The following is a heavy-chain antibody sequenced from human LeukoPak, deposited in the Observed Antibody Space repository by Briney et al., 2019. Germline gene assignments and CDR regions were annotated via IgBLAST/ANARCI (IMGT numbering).Heavy chain of an antibody. Sequence: PGGSLRLSCAASGFTFSSYAMSWVRQAPGKGLEWVSLISGSGGSTYYADSVKGRFTISRDNSKNTLYLQMNSLRAEDTAVYYCAKDPKYCSGGSCYSYYYYYMDVWGKGTTVTVSS. V-gene: IGHV3-23*01. D-gene: IGHD2-15*01. CDR3: AKDPKYCSGGSCYSYYYYYMDV. CDR1: GFTFSSYA. CDR2: ISGSGGST. J-gene: IGHJ6*03.